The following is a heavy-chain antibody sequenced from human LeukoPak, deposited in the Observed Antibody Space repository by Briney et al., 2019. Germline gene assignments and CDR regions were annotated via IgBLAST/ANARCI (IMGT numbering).Heavy chain of an antibody. CDR2: LYHPDST. Sequence: TSETLSLTCGVSGYPINNAYYWVWIRQPPGKGLEWIGSLYHPDSTYYNPSLKSRVTMSVDTSRNQFSLRLSFVTAADTAVYYCARQYDSYFYYYLDLWGTGTTVTVS. D-gene: IGHD2-2*01. CDR3: ARQYDSYFYYYLDL. J-gene: IGHJ6*03. CDR1: GYPINNAYY. V-gene: IGHV4-38-2*01.